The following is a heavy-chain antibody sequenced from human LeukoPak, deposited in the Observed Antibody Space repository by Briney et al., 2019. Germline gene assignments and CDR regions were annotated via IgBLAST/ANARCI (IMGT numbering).Heavy chain of an antibody. J-gene: IGHJ5*02. CDR3: AAGPSYFDGSGYSPNWFDP. V-gene: IGHV4-4*07. Sequence: SETLSLTCAVSGDSMSSYYWSWLRQPAGRGLEGIGRMYMRGSTSYNPSLKSRVTMSVDTSKQLFSLKLKSVTAADTAVYYCAAGPSYFDGSGYSPNWFDPWGQGTLVTVSS. CDR1: GDSMSSYY. D-gene: IGHD3-3*01. CDR2: MYMRGST.